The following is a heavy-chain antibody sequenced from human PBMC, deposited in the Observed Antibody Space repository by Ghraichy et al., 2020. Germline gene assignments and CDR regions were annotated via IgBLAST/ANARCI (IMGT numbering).Heavy chain of an antibody. D-gene: IGHD2-2*01. Sequence: GGSLRLSCAASGFTFSSHSMNWVRQAPGKDLEWVSYIDSSSSTIYYVDSVKGRFTISRDNVKNSLYLQMNSLRDEDTAVYYCARDDPAPKWYFDLWGRGTLVSVSS. CDR2: IDSSSSTI. CDR1: GFTFSSHS. V-gene: IGHV3-48*02. CDR3: ARDDPAPKWYFDL. J-gene: IGHJ2*01.